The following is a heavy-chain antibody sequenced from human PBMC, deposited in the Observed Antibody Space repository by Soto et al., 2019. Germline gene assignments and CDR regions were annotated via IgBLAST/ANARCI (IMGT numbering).Heavy chain of an antibody. CDR2: IYYSGST. CDR3: ARRYITTIESFDY. Sequence: SETLSLTCTVSGGYVSSSSYYWGWIRQTPGKGLEWIGNIYYSGSTYYNPSLKSRVNISVDTSKNQFSLKLTSVTAADTAVYYWARRYITTIESFDYWGQGTLVTVSS. V-gene: IGHV4-39*01. CDR1: GGYVSSSSYY. J-gene: IGHJ4*02. D-gene: IGHD1-1*01.